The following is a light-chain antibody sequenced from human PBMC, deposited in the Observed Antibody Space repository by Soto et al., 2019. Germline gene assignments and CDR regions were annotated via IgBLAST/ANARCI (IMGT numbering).Light chain of an antibody. J-gene: IGLJ1*01. V-gene: IGLV2-14*01. CDR2: DVT. Sequence: QSALTQPASVSGSPGQSITISCTGTSSDVGDHNYVSWYQQYPGKAPKLMIYDVTNRPSGVSNLFSGSKSGNTASLTISVLQAEDEADYYCNSYTSSNNYVFGTGTKVTV. CDR3: NSYTSSNNYV. CDR1: SSDVGDHNY.